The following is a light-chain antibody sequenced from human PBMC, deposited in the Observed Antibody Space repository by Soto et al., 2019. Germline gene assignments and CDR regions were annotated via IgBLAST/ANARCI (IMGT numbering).Light chain of an antibody. V-gene: IGKV3-20*01. CDR1: QSISSSY. Sequence: EIVLTQSPGTLPLTPGERATLSCRTSQSISSSYLAWYQQKPGQAPRLLIYAGSSRATGIPDRFSGSGSGTDFTLTVSRLDPEDFAMYSCQQYVPGLTIGPGTQVDIK. J-gene: IGKJ3*01. CDR2: AGS. CDR3: QQYVPGLT.